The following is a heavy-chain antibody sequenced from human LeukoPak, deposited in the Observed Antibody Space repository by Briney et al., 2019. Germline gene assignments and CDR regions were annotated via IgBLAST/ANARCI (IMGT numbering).Heavy chain of an antibody. V-gene: IGHV3-23*01. CDR1: RFTFSNYA. CDR3: AKVPRGAGTSSGY. J-gene: IGHJ4*02. CDR2: ISGSGGST. D-gene: IGHD3-3*01. Sequence: GGSMRLSCAASRFTFSNYAMNWVRQAPGKGLEWVSAISGSGGSTYYVDPVKGRFTISRDNSKNTLYLQMNSQRAEDTAVYYCAKVPRGAGTSSGYWGQGTLVTVSS.